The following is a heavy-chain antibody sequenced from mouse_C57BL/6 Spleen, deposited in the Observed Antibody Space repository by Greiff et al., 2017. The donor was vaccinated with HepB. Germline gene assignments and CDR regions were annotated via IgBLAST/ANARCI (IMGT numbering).Heavy chain of an antibody. CDR1: GYTFTSYW. Sequence: QVHVKQSGAELVKPGASVKMSCKASGYTFTSYWITWVKQRPGQGLEWIGDIYPGSGSTNYNEKFKSKATLTVDTSSSTAYMQLSSLTSEDSAVYYCARRDDYAWFAYWGQGTLVTVSA. CDR3: ARRDDYAWFAY. CDR2: IYPGSGST. D-gene: IGHD2-4*01. J-gene: IGHJ3*01. V-gene: IGHV1-55*01.